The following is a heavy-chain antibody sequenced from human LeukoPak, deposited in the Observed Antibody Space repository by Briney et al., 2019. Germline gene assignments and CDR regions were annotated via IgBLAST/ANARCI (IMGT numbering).Heavy chain of an antibody. D-gene: IGHD3-10*01. CDR1: GYTFSRYW. J-gene: IGHJ4*02. V-gene: IGHV3-74*01. Sequence: GGSLRLSCAASGYTFSRYWRHWARQGPGKGLVWVSRINENGSSKCYAESVRGRLTISRDKAKNPLHLQMNRLRAEHAAVYYRTTATFGARDSWGQGTLLTVSS. CDR3: TTATFGARDS. CDR2: INENGSSK.